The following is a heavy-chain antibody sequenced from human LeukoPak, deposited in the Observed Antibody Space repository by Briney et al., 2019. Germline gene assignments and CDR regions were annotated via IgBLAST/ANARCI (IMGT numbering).Heavy chain of an antibody. CDR2: IWYDGSNK. V-gene: IGHV3-33*08. CDR3: ARPANYYDSSGLDI. J-gene: IGHJ3*02. CDR1: GFTVSSNY. Sequence: PGGSLRLSCAASGFTVSSNYMSWVRQAPGKGLEWVAVIWYDGSNKYYADSVKGRFTISRDNSKNTLYLQMNSLRAEDTAVYYCARPANYYDSSGLDIWGQGTMVTVSP. D-gene: IGHD3-22*01.